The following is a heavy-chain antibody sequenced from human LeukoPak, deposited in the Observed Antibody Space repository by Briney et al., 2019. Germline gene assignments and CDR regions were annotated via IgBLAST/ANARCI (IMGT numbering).Heavy chain of an antibody. V-gene: IGHV3-23*01. CDR3: AKAMTYYYDSSGYLDY. J-gene: IGHJ4*02. Sequence: GGSLRLSCAASGFTFSSYAMSWVRQAPGKRLEWVSAISGSGGSTYYADSVKGRFTISRDNSKNTLYLQMNSLRAEDTAVYYCAKAMTYYYDSSGYLDYWGQGTLVTVSS. CDR2: ISGSGGST. CDR1: GFTFSSYA. D-gene: IGHD3-22*01.